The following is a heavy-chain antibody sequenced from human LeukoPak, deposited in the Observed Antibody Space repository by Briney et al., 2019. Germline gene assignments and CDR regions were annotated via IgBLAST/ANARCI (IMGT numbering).Heavy chain of an antibody. CDR2: ISGSDGST. D-gene: IGHD2-2*01. J-gene: IGHJ4*02. CDR3: AKVETSGGANCYALDY. CDR1: GFTFSSYA. Sequence: GGSLRLSCAASGFTFSSYAMTWVRQAPDKGLEWVSAISGSDGSTYYADSVKGRFTISRDDSQNTLYLQMNSLSAEDTAVYYCAKVETSGGANCYALDYWGQGTLVTVSS. V-gene: IGHV3-23*01.